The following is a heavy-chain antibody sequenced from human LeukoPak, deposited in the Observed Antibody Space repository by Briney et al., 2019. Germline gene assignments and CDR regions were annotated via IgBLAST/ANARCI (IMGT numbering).Heavy chain of an antibody. J-gene: IGHJ3*02. D-gene: IGHD3-10*01. CDR2: ISSSSSYI. CDR1: GFTFSSYS. V-gene: IGHV3-21*01. Sequence: GGSLRLSCAASGFTFSSYSMNWVRQAPGKGLEWVSSISSSSSYIYYADSVKGRFTTSRDNAKNSLYLQMNSLRAEDTAVYYCARDYGSGSYYIDAFDTWGQGTMVTVSS. CDR3: ARDYGSGSYYIDAFDT.